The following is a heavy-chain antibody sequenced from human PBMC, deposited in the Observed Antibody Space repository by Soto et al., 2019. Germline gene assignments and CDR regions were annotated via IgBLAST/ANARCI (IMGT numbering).Heavy chain of an antibody. Sequence: SGTLAPTFSVRCRPISSFYWGGSGEPAGKGLEWIGRIYTSGSTNYNPSLKSRVTMSVDTSKNQFYLKLSSVNAADTAVYYCARDIGLRVYDTQPYGMDVWGQGTTVTVS. J-gene: IGHJ6*02. D-gene: IGHD2-8*01. CDR3: ARDIGLRVYDTQPYGMDV. CDR2: IYTSGST. CDR1: CRPISSFY. V-gene: IGHV4-4*07.